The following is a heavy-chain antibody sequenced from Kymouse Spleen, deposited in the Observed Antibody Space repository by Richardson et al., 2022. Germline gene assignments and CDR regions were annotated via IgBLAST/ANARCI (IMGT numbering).Heavy chain of an antibody. D-gene: IGHD5-12*01. Sequence: QVQLQQWGAGLLKPSETLSLTCAVYGGSFSGYYWSWIRQPPGKGLEWIGEINHSGSTNYNPSLKSRVTISVDTSKNQFSLKLSSVTAADTAVYYCARRAYSGYDPDAFDIWGQGTMVTVSS. CDR1: GGSFSGYY. CDR3: ARRAYSGYDPDAFDI. V-gene: IGHV4-34*01. CDR2: INHSGST. J-gene: IGHJ3*02.